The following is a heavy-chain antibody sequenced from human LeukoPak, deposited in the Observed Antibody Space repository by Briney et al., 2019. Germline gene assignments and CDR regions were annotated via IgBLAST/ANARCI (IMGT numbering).Heavy chain of an antibody. Sequence: SETLSLTCTVSGGTISSYYWSWIRQPPGKGLEWVGFIYYNGSTNYNPSLKNRVTISVDTPKNQYSLTLSSVAAADTAVYRCARGSRDGYVDYWGQGTLVTVSS. CDR2: IYYNGST. D-gene: IGHD5-24*01. CDR1: GGTISSYY. V-gene: IGHV4-59*01. J-gene: IGHJ4*02. CDR3: ARGSRDGYVDY.